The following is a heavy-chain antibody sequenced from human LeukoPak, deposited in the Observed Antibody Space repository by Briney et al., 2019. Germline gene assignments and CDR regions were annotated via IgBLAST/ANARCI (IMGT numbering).Heavy chain of an antibody. CDR2: IYSDNT. Sequence: GGSLRLSCTVSGFTVSSNSMSWVRQAPGKGLEWVSFIYSDNTHYSDSVKGRFTISRDNSKDTVYLQMNSLRAEDTAIYYCAKEREEGATPFDYWGQGSLVTVSS. V-gene: IGHV3-66*03. J-gene: IGHJ4*02. D-gene: IGHD1-26*01. CDR1: GFTVSSNS. CDR3: AKEREEGATPFDY.